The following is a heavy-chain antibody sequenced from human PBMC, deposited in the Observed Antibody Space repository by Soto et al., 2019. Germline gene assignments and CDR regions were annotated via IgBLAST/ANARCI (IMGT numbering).Heavy chain of an antibody. J-gene: IGHJ4*02. CDR2: FDPEDGET. CDR1: GYTLAELS. CDR3: TTGQRPIRFLEWLSRYYFDY. V-gene: IGHV1-24*01. Sequence: ASVKVSCKVSGYTLAELSMHWVRQAPGKGLEWMGGFDPEDGETIYAQKFQGRVTMTEDTSTDTAYMELSSLRSEDTAVFYCTTGQRPIRFLEWLSRYYFDYWGQGTLVTVSS. D-gene: IGHD3-3*01.